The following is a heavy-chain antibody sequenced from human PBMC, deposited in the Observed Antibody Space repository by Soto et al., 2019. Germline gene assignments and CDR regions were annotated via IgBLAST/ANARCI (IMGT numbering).Heavy chain of an antibody. V-gene: IGHV4-31*03. CDR2: IYYIGTS. CDR3: ARVFRDVLSDRSYWYFDL. J-gene: IGHJ2*01. CDR1: GASISSGGYY. Sequence: QVQLQESGPGLVKPSQTLSLTCTVSGASISSGGYYWGWIRQHPGKGLEWIGFIYYIGTSYYNPSLESRITLSVYTSKNHFSLNLTSVTAADTAVYYCARVFRDVLSDRSYWYFDLWGRGTLVTVSS. D-gene: IGHD3-3*01.